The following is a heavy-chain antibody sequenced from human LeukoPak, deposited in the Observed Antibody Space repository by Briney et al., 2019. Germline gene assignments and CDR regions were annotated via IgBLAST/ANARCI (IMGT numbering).Heavy chain of an antibody. D-gene: IGHD2-15*01. CDR1: GFTFSSYA. CDR3: TRDTGCSGGTCYSFYDY. Sequence: GGSLRLSCAASGFTFSSYAMTWVRQAPGKGLEWVANIKQDGSEKYYVDSVKGRFTISRDNAKNSLYLQMNSLRAEDTAVYYCTRDTGCSGGTCYSFYDYWGQGTLVTVSS. CDR2: IKQDGSEK. J-gene: IGHJ4*02. V-gene: IGHV3-7*01.